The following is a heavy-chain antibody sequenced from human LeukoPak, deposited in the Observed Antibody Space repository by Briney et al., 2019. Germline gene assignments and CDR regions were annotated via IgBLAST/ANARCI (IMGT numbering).Heavy chain of an antibody. Sequence: GGSLRLSCAASGFTFSSYGMHWLRQAPGKGLEWVAFIRYDGSNKYYADSVKGRFTISRDNSKNTLYLQMNSLRAEDTAVYYCAKGVAVAGDLDYWGQGTLVTVSS. CDR3: AKGVAVAGDLDY. D-gene: IGHD6-19*01. V-gene: IGHV3-30*02. CDR2: IRYDGSNK. CDR1: GFTFSSYG. J-gene: IGHJ4*02.